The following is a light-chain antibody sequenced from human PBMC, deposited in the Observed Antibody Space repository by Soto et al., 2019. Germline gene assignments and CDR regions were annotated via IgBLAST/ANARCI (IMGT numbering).Light chain of an antibody. CDR1: QSVSSSY. CDR3: QQYGSSPPT. J-gene: IGKJ1*01. V-gene: IGKV3-20*01. CDR2: GAS. Sequence: EIVLTQSPGTLSLSPGERATLSCRASQSVSSSYLAWYQQKPGRAPRLLIYGASSRATGVPDRFSGSGSGTDFTLTTSRLEPEDFAVYYCQQYGSSPPTFGQGTKVEIK.